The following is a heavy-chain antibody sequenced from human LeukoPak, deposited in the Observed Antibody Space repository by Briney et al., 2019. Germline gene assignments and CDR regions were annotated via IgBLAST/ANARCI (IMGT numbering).Heavy chain of an antibody. J-gene: IGHJ4*02. Sequence: GGSLRLSCAATGFTFSSYSMNWVRQAPGKGLEWVSSISSSSSYIYYADSVKGRFTISRDNAKNSLYLQMNSLRAEDTAVYYCARGPGYCSSTSCYVVDYWGQGTLVTVSS. CDR1: GFTFSSYS. CDR3: ARGPGYCSSTSCYVVDY. CDR2: ISSSSSYI. D-gene: IGHD2-2*03. V-gene: IGHV3-21*01.